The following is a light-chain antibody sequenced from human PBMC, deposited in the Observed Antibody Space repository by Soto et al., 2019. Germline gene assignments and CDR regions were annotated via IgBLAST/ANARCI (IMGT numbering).Light chain of an antibody. CDR3: QHYNRYSAT. J-gene: IGKJ1*01. V-gene: IGKV1-5*03. CDR1: QSITPW. CDR2: QAS. Sequence: DIQMTQSPSTLSASVGDRVTITCRASQSITPWLAWYQQKPGKVPKLLIYQASSLESGVPLRFSGSASGTKFTLTINSLQHDDFANYYCQHYNRYSATFGQGTKV.